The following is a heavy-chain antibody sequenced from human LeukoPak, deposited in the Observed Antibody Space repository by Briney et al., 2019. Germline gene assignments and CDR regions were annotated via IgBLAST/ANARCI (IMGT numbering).Heavy chain of an antibody. Sequence: PGRSLRLSCATSGFIFSTYAMHWVRQAPGQGLEWVALILNDETFESYADTVKGRFTISSDISKNTMYLQMDSLRPEDTAVYYCARSNVAGSVSYLYGMDVWGQGTTVTVSS. CDR2: ILNDETFE. J-gene: IGHJ6*02. D-gene: IGHD6-19*01. CDR1: GFIFSTYA. V-gene: IGHV3-30*04. CDR3: ARSNVAGSVSYLYGMDV.